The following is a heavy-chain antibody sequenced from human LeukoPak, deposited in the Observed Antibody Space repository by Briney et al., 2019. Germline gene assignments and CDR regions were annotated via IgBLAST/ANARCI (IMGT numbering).Heavy chain of an antibody. CDR2: IRGSGGNT. D-gene: IGHD1-26*01. Sequence: GGSLRLSCAASGFTFSSYAMSWVRQAPGKGLEWVSAIRGSGGNTYYADSVKGRFTISRDNSKNTLYLQMNSLRAEDTAVYYCAKDFGRVGATAGTDYWGQGTLVTVSS. V-gene: IGHV3-23*01. CDR1: GFTFSSYA. J-gene: IGHJ4*02. CDR3: AKDFGRVGATAGTDY.